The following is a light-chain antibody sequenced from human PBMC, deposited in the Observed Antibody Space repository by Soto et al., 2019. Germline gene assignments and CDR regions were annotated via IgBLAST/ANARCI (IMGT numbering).Light chain of an antibody. V-gene: IGLV2-23*01. J-gene: IGLJ1*01. CDR1: SSDVGSYNL. Sequence: QSALTQPASVSGSPGQSITISCTGTSSDVGSYNLVSWYQQHPGKAPKLMIYEGSKRPSGVSNRFSGSKSGNTASLTISGLQAEDEADYYCCPYAGSSYVFGTGTKVTAL. CDR2: EGS. CDR3: CPYAGSSYV.